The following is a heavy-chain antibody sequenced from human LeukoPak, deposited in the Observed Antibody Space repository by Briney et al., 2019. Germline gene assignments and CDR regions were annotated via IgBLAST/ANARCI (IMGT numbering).Heavy chain of an antibody. J-gene: IGHJ4*02. D-gene: IGHD3-22*01. V-gene: IGHV3-23*01. CDR2: ISGSGGST. Sequence: GGSLRLSCTASGFTFSSYSMNWVRQAPGRGLEWVSAISGSGGSTYYADSVKGRFTISRDNSKNTLYLQMNSLRAEDTAVYYCAKSAGYYYYDSSGYGDYWGQGTLVTVSS. CDR3: AKSAGYYYYDSSGYGDY. CDR1: GFTFSSYS.